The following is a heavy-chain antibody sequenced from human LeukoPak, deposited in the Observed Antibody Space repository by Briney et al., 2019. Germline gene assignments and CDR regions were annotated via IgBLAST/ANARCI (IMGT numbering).Heavy chain of an antibody. Sequence: ASVKVSCKASGYTFTGCYMHWVRQAPGQGLEWMGRINPNSGGTNYAQKFQGRVTMTRDTSISTAYMELSRLRSDDAAVYYCAREADYYDSSGYPITGYWCQGTLVTVSS. CDR1: GYTFTGCY. D-gene: IGHD3-22*01. J-gene: IGHJ4*02. CDR2: INPNSGGT. V-gene: IGHV1-2*06. CDR3: AREADYYDSSGYPITGY.